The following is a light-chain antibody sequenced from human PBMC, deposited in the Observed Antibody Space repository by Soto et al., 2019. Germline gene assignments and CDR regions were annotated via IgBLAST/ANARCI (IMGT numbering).Light chain of an antibody. V-gene: IGKV3-20*01. CDR3: LQYGNSPET. CDR2: GAS. J-gene: IGKJ1*01. Sequence: EIVMTQSPGTLSLSPGERATLSCRASQSVSSYLAWYQQRPGQAPRLLIYGASSRATGIPDRFSGSGSGTDFTLTISRLEPEDLAVYYCLQYGNSPETFGQGTKVDIK. CDR1: QSVSSY.